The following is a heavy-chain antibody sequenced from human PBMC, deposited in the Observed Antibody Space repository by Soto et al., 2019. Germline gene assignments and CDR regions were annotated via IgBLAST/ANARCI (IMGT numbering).Heavy chain of an antibody. Sequence: GGSLRLSCAASGFTFSSYGMHWVRQAPGKGLEWVAVISYDGSNKYYADSVKGRFTISRDNSKNTLYLQMNSLRAEDTAVYYCAKESYGTIAAAGTIDYFDYWGQGTLVTVSS. CDR2: ISYDGSNK. D-gene: IGHD6-13*01. CDR1: GFTFSSYG. CDR3: AKESYGTIAAAGTIDYFDY. J-gene: IGHJ4*02. V-gene: IGHV3-30*18.